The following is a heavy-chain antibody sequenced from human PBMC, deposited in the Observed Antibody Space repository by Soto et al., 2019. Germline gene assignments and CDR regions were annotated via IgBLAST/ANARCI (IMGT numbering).Heavy chain of an antibody. V-gene: IGHV3-74*01. CDR2: INGGGSSA. D-gene: IGHD5-12*01. CDR3: TRGGGYSGYEHFDY. Sequence: EVQLVESGGDLVQPGGSLRLSCAASGFSFSIFWMHWVRQAPGKGLVWVSSINGGGSSADYAYSVKGRVTFSRANAKNTVYLQMNSLRAEDTAVYYCTRGGGYSGYEHFDYWGQGTLVTVS. CDR1: GFSFSIFW. J-gene: IGHJ4*02.